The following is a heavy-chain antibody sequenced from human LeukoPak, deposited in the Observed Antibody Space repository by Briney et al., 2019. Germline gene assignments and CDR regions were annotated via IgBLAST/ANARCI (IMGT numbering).Heavy chain of an antibody. CDR3: TRGWSSAGVFDS. D-gene: IGHD6-19*01. Sequence: SQTLSLTCTVSGGSIKTGGYSWTWIRQPAGKGLEWIGRVYISGNTDQNPSLKSRVTVSMDSSKNQFSLEMKSVTAADTAVYYCTRGWSSAGVFDSWGQGTVVTVSS. CDR1: GGSIKTGGYS. J-gene: IGHJ3*02. CDR2: VYISGNT. V-gene: IGHV4-61*02.